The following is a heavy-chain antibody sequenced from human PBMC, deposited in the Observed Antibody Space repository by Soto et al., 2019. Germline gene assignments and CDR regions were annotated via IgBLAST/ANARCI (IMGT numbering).Heavy chain of an antibody. D-gene: IGHD2-2*01. CDR1: GFTFDDYA. CDR2: ISWNSDTI. CDR3: AKDKGPRNCSTRNCFWVALGMDV. V-gene: IGHV3-9*01. J-gene: IGHJ6*02. Sequence: EVQLVESGGGLVQPGRSLTLSCAASGFTFDDYAMHWVRQAPGKGLEWGSGISWNSDTIGYADSVRGRFTISRDNAENSLYLQRNSLGAEDTALYYCAKDKGPRNCSTRNCFWVALGMDVWGQGTTVTVSS.